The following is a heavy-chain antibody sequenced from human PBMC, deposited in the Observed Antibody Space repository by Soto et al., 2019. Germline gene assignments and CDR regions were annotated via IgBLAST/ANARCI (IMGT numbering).Heavy chain of an antibody. V-gene: IGHV2-70*04. CDR2: IDWDEDK. CDR3: ARMGGYSASYGMDV. D-gene: IGHD3-22*01. Sequence: SGPTLVNPTQPLPLTCSFSGFSLRSSGMRVSWIRQPPGKALEWLARIDWDEDKFYSTSLKTRLSISNDTSKNQVVLTMTNMDPVDTATYYCARMGGYSASYGMDVWGQGTTVTVSS. CDR1: GFSLRSSGMR. J-gene: IGHJ6*02.